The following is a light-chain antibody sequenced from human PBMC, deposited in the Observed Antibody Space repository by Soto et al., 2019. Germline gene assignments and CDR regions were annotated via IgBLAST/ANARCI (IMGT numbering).Light chain of an antibody. Sequence: QSVLTQPPSVSGAPGKRVTISCTGSSSNIGAGYDVHWYQQLPGTAPKLLIYGNSNRPSGVPDRFSGSKSVTSASLAITWLQAEDEADYYCQSYDSSLSASFGTGTKLTVL. CDR3: QSYDSSLSAS. J-gene: IGLJ1*01. CDR2: GNS. V-gene: IGLV1-40*01. CDR1: SSNIGAGYD.